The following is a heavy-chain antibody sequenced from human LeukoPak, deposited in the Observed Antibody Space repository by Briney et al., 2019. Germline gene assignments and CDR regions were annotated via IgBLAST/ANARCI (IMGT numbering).Heavy chain of an antibody. D-gene: IGHD3-16*01. V-gene: IGHV4-39*01. CDR1: GGSIRSSGYY. J-gene: IGHJ5*02. CDR2: IYYSGNT. Sequence: SETLSLTCTVSGGSIRSSGYYRAWIRQPPGKGLESIANIYYSGNTYYNPSLKSRVTISVDTSKNQFSLKLTSVTAADTAVYYCARHRVYDWNYPIWFDPWGQGTLVTVSS. CDR3: ARHRVYDWNYPIWFDP.